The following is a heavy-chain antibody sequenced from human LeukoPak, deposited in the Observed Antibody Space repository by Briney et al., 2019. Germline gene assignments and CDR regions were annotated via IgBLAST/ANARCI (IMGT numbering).Heavy chain of an antibody. CDR1: GGSISSGGYY. J-gene: IGHJ5*02. CDR3: ARSRLQYYYDSSGYSNWFDP. CDR2: IYYSGST. D-gene: IGHD3-22*01. V-gene: IGHV4-31*03. Sequence: SQTLSLTCTVSGGSISSGGYYWSWIRQHPGKGLEWVGYIYYSGSTYYNPSLKSRVTISVDTSKNQFSLKLRCVTAADTAVYYCARSRLQYYYDSSGYSNWFDPWGQGTLVTVSS.